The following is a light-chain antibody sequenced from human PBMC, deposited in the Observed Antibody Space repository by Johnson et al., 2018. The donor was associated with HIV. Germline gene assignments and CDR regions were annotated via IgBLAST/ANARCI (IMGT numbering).Light chain of an antibody. CDR1: SSNIGNNY. CDR2: ENN. J-gene: IGLJ1*01. Sequence: QSVLTQPPSVSAAPGQKVTISCSGSSSNIGNNYVSWYQQLPGTAPKLLIYENNMRPSGIPDRFSGSKSGTSATLGIAGLQTGDEADYYCGTWDNSLRAWGVFGTGTKVTVL. V-gene: IGLV1-51*02. CDR3: GTWDNSLRAWGV.